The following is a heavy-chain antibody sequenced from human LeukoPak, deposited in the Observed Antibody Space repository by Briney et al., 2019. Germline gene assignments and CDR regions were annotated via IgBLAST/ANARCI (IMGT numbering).Heavy chain of an antibody. Sequence: SETLSLTCSVSGGSISSYYWSWIRQPAGKGLECIGRIYTSGSANYNPSLKSRVTMSVDTSKNQFSLKLSSVTAADTAVYYCARGPFTLVRGADNWFDPWGQGTLVTVSS. J-gene: IGHJ5*02. CDR2: IYTSGSA. D-gene: IGHD3-10*01. CDR1: GGSISSYY. CDR3: ARGPFTLVRGADNWFDP. V-gene: IGHV4-4*07.